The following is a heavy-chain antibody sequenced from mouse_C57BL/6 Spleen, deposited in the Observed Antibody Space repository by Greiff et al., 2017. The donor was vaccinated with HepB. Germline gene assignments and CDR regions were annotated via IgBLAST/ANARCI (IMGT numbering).Heavy chain of an antibody. CDR3: ARGLFAY. CDR2: IDPSDSYT. V-gene: IGHV1-50*01. J-gene: IGHJ3*01. CDR1: GYTFTSYW. D-gene: IGHD3-1*01. Sequence: VQLQQPGAELVKPGASVKLSCKASGYTFTSYWMQWVKQRPGQGLEWIGEIDPSDSYTNYNQKFKGKATLTVDTSSSTAYMQLSSLTSDDSAVYYCARGLFAYWGQGTLVTVSA.